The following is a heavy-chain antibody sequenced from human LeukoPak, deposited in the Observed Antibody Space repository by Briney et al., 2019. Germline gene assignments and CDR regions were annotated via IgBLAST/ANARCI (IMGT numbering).Heavy chain of an antibody. D-gene: IGHD3-16*01. J-gene: IGHJ4*02. CDR3: ARAGGRIITTTNY. Sequence: SVKVSCKASGYTFTGYYMHWVRQAPGQGLEWMGWINPNSGGTNYAQKFQGRVTMTRDTSISTAYMELSRLRPDDTAVYYCARAGGRIITTTNYWGQGTLVTVSS. CDR1: GYTFTGYY. V-gene: IGHV1-2*02. CDR2: INPNSGGT.